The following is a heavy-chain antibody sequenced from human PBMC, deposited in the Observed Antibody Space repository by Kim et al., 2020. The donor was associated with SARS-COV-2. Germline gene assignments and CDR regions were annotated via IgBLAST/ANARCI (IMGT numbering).Heavy chain of an antibody. CDR3: AKDNPRVRYFDWSTENWFDP. CDR2: ISGDGGTT. Sequence: GGSLRLSCAASGFKFDDYAMHWVRQAPGKGLEWVSLISGDGGTTHYADSVKGRFTISRDNSKNSLYLQMTRLRTKDTALYYCAKDNPRVRYFDWSTENWFDPSGQGTLVTVSS. V-gene: IGHV3-43*02. J-gene: IGHJ5*02. CDR1: GFKFDDYA. D-gene: IGHD3-9*01.